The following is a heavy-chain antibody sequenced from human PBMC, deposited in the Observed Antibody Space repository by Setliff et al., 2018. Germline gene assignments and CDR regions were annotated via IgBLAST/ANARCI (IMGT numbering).Heavy chain of an antibody. V-gene: IGHV3-48*01. CDR2: ISGSGSTI. CDR3: ARDIEGLGGKTYYFDL. J-gene: IGHJ4*02. D-gene: IGHD3-16*01. CDR1: GFTFSSYS. Sequence: GGSLRLSCAASGFTFSSYSMNWVRQAPGKGLEWVSYISGSGSTIYYADSVKGRFTISRDNANQSLYLQMNSLRAEDTAVYYCARDIEGLGGKTYYFDLWGQGTQVTVSS.